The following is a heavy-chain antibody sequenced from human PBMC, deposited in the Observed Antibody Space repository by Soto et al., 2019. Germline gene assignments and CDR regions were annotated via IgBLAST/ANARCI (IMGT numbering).Heavy chain of an antibody. Sequence: SETQSLTCTVSGGSISSYYWSWIRQPPGKGLEWIGYIYYSGSTNYNPSLKSRVTISVDTSKNQFSLKLSSVTAADTAVYYCARCLTTGGFDYWGQGTLVTVSS. V-gene: IGHV4-59*01. D-gene: IGHD4-17*01. CDR1: GGSISSYY. J-gene: IGHJ4*02. CDR2: IYYSGST. CDR3: ARCLTTGGFDY.